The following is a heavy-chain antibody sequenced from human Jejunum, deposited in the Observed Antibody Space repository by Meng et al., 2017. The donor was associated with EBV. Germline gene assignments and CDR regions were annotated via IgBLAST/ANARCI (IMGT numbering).Heavy chain of an antibody. V-gene: IGHV3-23*01. CDR2: ISGNGGST. Sequence: EVPLLDSGVGLVQPGWSLRLSCAASGFTFRSSTMSWVRQAAGTGLEWVSAISGNGGSTYYADSVKGRFTISRDKSNHPLCLQMNSLRADDTAVYYCAKLTDSWGQGTLVTASS. CDR1: GFTFRSST. J-gene: IGHJ4*02. CDR3: AKLTDS. D-gene: IGHD3-16*01.